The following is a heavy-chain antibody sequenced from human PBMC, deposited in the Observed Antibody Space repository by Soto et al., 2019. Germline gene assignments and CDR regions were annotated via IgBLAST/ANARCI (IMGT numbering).Heavy chain of an antibody. CDR1: GFTFSSYA. Sequence: PGGSLRLSCAASGFTFSSYAMSWVRQAPGKGLEWVSAISGSGGSTYYADSVKGRFTISRDNSKNTLYLQMNSLRAEDTAVYYCAKVIQSSGWYGYFEYWGQGTLVTVAS. CDR2: ISGSGGST. D-gene: IGHD6-19*01. CDR3: AKVIQSSGWYGYFEY. V-gene: IGHV3-23*01. J-gene: IGHJ4*02.